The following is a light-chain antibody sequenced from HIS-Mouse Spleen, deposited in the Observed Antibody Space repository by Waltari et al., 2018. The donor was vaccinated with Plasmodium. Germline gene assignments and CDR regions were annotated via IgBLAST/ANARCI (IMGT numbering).Light chain of an antibody. Sequence: QSALTQPASVSGSPGQSITTSCPGTSSDVGGSTLVSWYQQHPGKAPKLMIYEGSKRPSGVSNRFSGSKSGNTASLTISGLQAEDEADYYCCSYAGSSTFVFGGGTKLTVL. V-gene: IGLV2-23*03. CDR3: CSYAGSSTFV. CDR1: SSDVGGSTL. CDR2: EGS. J-gene: IGLJ3*02.